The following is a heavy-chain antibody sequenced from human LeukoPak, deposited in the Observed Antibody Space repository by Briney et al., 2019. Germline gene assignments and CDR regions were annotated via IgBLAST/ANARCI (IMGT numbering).Heavy chain of an antibody. CDR2: IYPGDSDT. Sequence: KPGESLKISCKGSGYSFTSYWIGWVRQMPGKGLEWMGIIYPGDSDTRYSPSFQGQVAISADKSISTAYLQWSSLKASDTAMYYCARLYQLPPGYYYYMDVWGKGTTVTVSS. V-gene: IGHV5-51*01. CDR1: GYSFTSYW. CDR3: ARLYQLPPGYYYYMDV. D-gene: IGHD2-2*01. J-gene: IGHJ6*03.